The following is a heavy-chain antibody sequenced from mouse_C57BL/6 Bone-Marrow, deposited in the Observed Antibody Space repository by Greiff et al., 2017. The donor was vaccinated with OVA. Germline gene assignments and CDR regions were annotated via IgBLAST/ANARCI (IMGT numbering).Heavy chain of an antibody. CDR1: GYTFTSYG. D-gene: IGHD2-1*01. V-gene: IGHV1-81*01. J-gene: IGHJ1*03. CDR3: ARGGDGNYWYFDV. CDR2: IYPRSGNT. Sequence: QVQLKESGAELARPGASVKLSCEASGYTFTSYGISWVKQRTGQRLEWIGEIYPRSGNTYYNEKFKGKATLTADKSSSTAYMELRSLTSEDSAVYFCARGGDGNYWYFDVWGTGTTVTVSS.